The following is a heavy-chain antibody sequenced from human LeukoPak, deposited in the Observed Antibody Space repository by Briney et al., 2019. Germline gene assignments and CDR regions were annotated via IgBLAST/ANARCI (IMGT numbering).Heavy chain of an antibody. J-gene: IGHJ4*02. V-gene: IGHV1-2*04. CDR1: GYTFTDYY. D-gene: IGHD2-2*01. CDR3: ARATQVVPAAMSLIFDY. CDR2: INPNSGGT. Sequence: ASVKVSCKASGYTFTDYYINWVRQAPGQGLEWMGRINPNSGGTNYAQKFQGWVTMTRDTSISTAYTELSRLRSDDTAVYYCARATQVVPAAMSLIFDYWGQGTLVTVSS.